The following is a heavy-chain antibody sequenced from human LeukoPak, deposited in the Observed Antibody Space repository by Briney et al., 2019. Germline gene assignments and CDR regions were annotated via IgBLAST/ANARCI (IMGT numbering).Heavy chain of an antibody. V-gene: IGHV5-51*01. J-gene: IGHJ1*01. CDR2: ISPGDSDT. CDR1: GYSFTSYW. D-gene: IGHD6-19*01. Sequence: GESLKISCKGSGYSFTSYWIGWVRQMPGKGLEWMGIISPGDSDTRYSPSFQGQVTMSADKSISTAYLQWSSLKASDTAMYYCARHRYSSGSEYFQYWGQGTLVTVSS. CDR3: ARHRYSSGSEYFQY.